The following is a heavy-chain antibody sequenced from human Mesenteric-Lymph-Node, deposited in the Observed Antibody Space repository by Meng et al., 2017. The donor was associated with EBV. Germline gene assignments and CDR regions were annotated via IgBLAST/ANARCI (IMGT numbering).Heavy chain of an antibody. V-gene: IGHV3-23*01. CDR1: VFTFRSYA. D-gene: IGHD3-3*02. CDR3: AKDQDRSGVLVLVYFDS. CDR2: ISGSGDTT. J-gene: IGHJ4*02. Sequence: EVQLLESGGGWFQHGGSRSFSCGASVFTFRSYAMTWVRQAPGKGLEWVSAISGSGDTTYYADSVKGRFTISRDNSKNTLYLQMNSLRDEDTAVYYCAKDQDRSGVLVLVYFDSWGQGTLVTVS.